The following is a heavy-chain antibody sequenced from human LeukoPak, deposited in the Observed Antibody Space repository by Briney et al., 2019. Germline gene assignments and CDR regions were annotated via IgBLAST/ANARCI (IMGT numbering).Heavy chain of an antibody. J-gene: IGHJ4*02. CDR1: GGSISSYY. CDR3: ARDGTTGTTI. Sequence: SETLSLTCTVSGGSISSYYWSWIRQPPGKGLEWIGYIYYSGSTNYNPSLKSRVTISVDTSKNQFSPKLSSVTAADTAVYYCARDGTTGTTIWGQGTLVTVSS. CDR2: IYYSGST. V-gene: IGHV4-59*01. D-gene: IGHD1-7*01.